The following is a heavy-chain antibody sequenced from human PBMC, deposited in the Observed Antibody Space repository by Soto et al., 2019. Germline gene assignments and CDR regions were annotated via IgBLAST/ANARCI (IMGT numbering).Heavy chain of an antibody. V-gene: IGHV5-51*01. CDR3: ARLLGRITMVRGVISYGMDV. J-gene: IGHJ6*02. Sequence: PGESLKISCKGSGYSFTSYWIGWVRQMPGKGLEWMGIIYPGDSDTRYSPSFQGQVTISADKSISTAYLQWSSLKASDTAMYYCARLLGRITMVRGVISYGMDVWGQGTTVTVSS. CDR1: GYSFTSYW. CDR2: IYPGDSDT. D-gene: IGHD3-10*01.